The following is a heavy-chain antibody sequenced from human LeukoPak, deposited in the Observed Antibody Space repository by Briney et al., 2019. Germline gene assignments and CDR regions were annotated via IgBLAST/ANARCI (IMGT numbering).Heavy chain of an antibody. J-gene: IGHJ4*02. CDR3: AKDPEQWEPYFDY. D-gene: IGHD6-19*01. V-gene: IGHV3-30*02. Sequence: PVGSLRLSCAASGFTFSSYGMHWVRQAPGKGLEWVAFIRYDGSNKYYADSVKGRFTISRDNSKNTLYLQMNSLRAEDTAVYYCAKDPEQWEPYFDYWGQGTLVTVSS. CDR2: IRYDGSNK. CDR1: GFTFSSYG.